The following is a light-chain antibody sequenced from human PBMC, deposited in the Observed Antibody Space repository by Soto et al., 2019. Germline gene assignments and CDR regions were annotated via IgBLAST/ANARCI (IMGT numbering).Light chain of an antibody. Sequence: EIVMTQSPATLSVSPGERATLSCRASQSVSSSLAWYQLKPGQGPRFLIYGASTRAPGIPGRFSGSGSGSALTLTISGLQSEDFAIYYCQQYNNCPWTFGQGTKVEIK. CDR1: QSVSSS. CDR3: QQYNNCPWT. J-gene: IGKJ1*01. V-gene: IGKV3D-15*01. CDR2: GAS.